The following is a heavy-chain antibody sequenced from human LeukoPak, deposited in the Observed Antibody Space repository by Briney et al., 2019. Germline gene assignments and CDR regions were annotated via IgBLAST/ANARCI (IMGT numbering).Heavy chain of an antibody. CDR2: IYTSGST. Sequence: SQTLSLTCTVSGGSISRGSYYWSWIRQPAGKGLEWIGRIYTSGSTNYNPSLKSRVTISVDTSKNQFSLKLSSVTAADTAVYYCARGKCSGGSCYQTVTGYFDLWGRGTLVTVSS. J-gene: IGHJ2*01. D-gene: IGHD2-15*01. CDR3: ARGKCSGGSCYQTVTGYFDL. CDR1: GGSISRGSYY. V-gene: IGHV4-61*02.